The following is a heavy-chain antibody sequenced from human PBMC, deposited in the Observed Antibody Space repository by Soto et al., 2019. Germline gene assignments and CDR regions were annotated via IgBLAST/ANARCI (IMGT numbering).Heavy chain of an antibody. V-gene: IGHV1-8*01. CDR1: GYTFTSYD. D-gene: IGHD2-2*01. CDR3: ARGQMEEYQLLYYYYGMDV. Sequence: ASVKVSCKASGYTFTSYDINWVRQATGQGLEWMGWMNPNSGNTGYAQKFQGRVTMTRNTSISTAYMELSSLRSEDTAVYYCARGQMEEYQLLYYYYGMDVWGQGTTVTVSS. CDR2: MNPNSGNT. J-gene: IGHJ6*02.